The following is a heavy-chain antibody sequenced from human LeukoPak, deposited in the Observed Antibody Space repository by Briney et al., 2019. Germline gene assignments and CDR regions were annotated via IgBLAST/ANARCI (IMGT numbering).Heavy chain of an antibody. Sequence: SETLSLTCTVSGYSISSDYYWGWTRQPPGKGLEWIGNIFHNGNTYYNPSLKSRVTMSIDTSKKQFSLKLRTATAADTAVYYCARIEDVTRGYNHAYYFDYWGQGTLVTVSS. CDR3: ARIEDVTRGYNHAYYFDY. CDR1: GYSISSDYY. J-gene: IGHJ4*02. V-gene: IGHV4-38-2*02. CDR2: IFHNGNT. D-gene: IGHD5-18*01.